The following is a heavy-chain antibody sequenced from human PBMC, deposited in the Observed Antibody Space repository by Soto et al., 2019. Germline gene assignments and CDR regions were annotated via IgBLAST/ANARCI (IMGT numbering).Heavy chain of an antibody. CDR2: INPYNANV. CDR3: ARDRVAGIWGDAFDI. CDR1: GYTFTNHG. Sequence: QVQLVQSGAEVKKPGASVKVSCKTSGYTFTNHGINWVRQAPGQGREWMGWINPYNANVNYAQKLQGRVTMTTDTPTSTAYMDLRSLTSDATAVYYFARDRVAGIWGDAFDIWGQGTMATVSS. J-gene: IGHJ3*02. V-gene: IGHV1-18*04. D-gene: IGHD3-16*01.